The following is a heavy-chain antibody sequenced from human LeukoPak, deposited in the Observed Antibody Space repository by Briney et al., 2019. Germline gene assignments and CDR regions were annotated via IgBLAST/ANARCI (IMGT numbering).Heavy chain of an antibody. V-gene: IGHV3-64*01. J-gene: IGHJ4*02. CDR3: ARDSGGDAYNDYFDS. D-gene: IGHD5-24*01. Sequence: GSLRLSCAASGFSFNTYAMHWVRQAPGRGLESVSAINYNGDSTYYANSVKGRFIISRDNSMKTLFLQMGSLRAEDTAVYYCARDSGGDAYNDYFDSWGQGTLVTVSS. CDR2: INYNGDST. CDR1: GFSFNTYA.